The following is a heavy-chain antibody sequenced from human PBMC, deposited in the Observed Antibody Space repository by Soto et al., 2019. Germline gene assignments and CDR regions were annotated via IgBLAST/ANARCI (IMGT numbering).Heavy chain of an antibody. J-gene: IGHJ6*02. Sequence: SVKVSCKASGFDFGSFGIQFLRQTRGRGLEWIGWIVVASGRTNYARQFQGRVAFSRDMSSTTAYMDLYDLKSDDTAVYFCSADHPHTAIGWPVWGQGTTVAVSS. CDR1: GFDFGSFG. V-gene: IGHV1-58*02. CDR2: IVVASGRT. CDR3: SADHPHTAIGWPV.